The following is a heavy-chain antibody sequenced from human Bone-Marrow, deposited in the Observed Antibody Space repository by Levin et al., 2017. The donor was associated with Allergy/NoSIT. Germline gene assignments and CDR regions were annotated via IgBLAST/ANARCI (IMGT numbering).Heavy chain of an antibody. CDR3: ARVDFKYLELTAYYTADY. D-gene: IGHD3-9*01. CDR2: INPSGGRT. Sequence: ASVKVSCKASGYTFTNYRIHWVRQAPRQGLEWMGMINPSGGRTTYSQKFQGRVTMTRDTSTATVYLELRSLRSVDTAVYYCARVDFKYLELTAYYTADYWGQGTLVTVSS. J-gene: IGHJ4*02. V-gene: IGHV1-46*01. CDR1: GYTFTNYR.